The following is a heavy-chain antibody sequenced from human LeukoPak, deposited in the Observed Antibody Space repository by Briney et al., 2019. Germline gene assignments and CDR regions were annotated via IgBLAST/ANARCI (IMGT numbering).Heavy chain of an antibody. CDR3: ARTRWFGELLGAFDI. V-gene: IGHV3-48*04. D-gene: IGHD3-10*01. J-gene: IGHJ3*02. Sequence: QSGGSLRLSCAASGFTFSSYSMNWVRQAPGKGLEWVSFISSSGTTIYHADSVKGRFTISRDNAKNSLYLQMNSLRAEDTAVYYCARTRWFGELLGAFDIWGQGTMVTVSS. CDR2: ISSSGTTI. CDR1: GFTFSSYS.